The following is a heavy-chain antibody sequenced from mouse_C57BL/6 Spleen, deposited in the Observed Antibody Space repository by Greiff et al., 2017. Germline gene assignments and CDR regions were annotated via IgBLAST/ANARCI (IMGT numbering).Heavy chain of an antibody. CDR1: GYTFTDYY. Sequence: VQLQQSGPVLVKPGASVKMSCKASGYTFTDYYMNWVKQSHGKSLEWIGVINPYNGGTSYNQKFKGKATLTVDKSSSTAYMELNSLTAEDSAVYYCAREEDSSCYDYWGQGTTLTVSS. V-gene: IGHV1-19*01. J-gene: IGHJ2*01. CDR3: AREEDSSCYDY. CDR2: INPYNGGT. D-gene: IGHD3-2*02.